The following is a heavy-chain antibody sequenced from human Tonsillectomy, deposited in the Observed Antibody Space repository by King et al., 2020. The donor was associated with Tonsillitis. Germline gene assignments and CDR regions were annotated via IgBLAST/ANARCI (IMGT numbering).Heavy chain of an antibody. CDR1: GFAFSDAW. J-gene: IGHJ5*02. CDR2: IKSTSNGGTT. CDR3: STGRAA. Sequence: VQLVESGGGLVKPGGSLRVSCEGSGFAFSDAWMSWIRLSPEKGLEWVGRIKSTSNGGTTDYAASVKGRFTISRDDSKNTLYLQMSSLKTEDTAVYFCSTGRAAWGQGTLVIVSS. V-gene: IGHV3-15*01.